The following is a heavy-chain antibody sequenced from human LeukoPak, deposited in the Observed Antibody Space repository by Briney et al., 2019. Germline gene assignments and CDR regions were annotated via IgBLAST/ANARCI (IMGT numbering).Heavy chain of an antibody. CDR3: ARGGDGYNNFGY. J-gene: IGHJ4*02. D-gene: IGHD5-24*01. Sequence: SVKVSCKASGGTXSSYAISWVRQAPGQGLEWMGRIIPILGIANYAQKFQGRVTITADKSTSTAYMELSSLRSEDTAVYYCARGGDGYNNFGYWGQGTLVTVSS. CDR2: IIPILGIA. V-gene: IGHV1-69*04. CDR1: GGTXSSYA.